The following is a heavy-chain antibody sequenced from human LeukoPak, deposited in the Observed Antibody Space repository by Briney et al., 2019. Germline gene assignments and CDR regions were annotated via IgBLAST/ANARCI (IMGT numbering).Heavy chain of an antibody. CDR3: ARGYSHNSGGWLDP. CDR1: GFTFSHYA. Sequence: PGGSLRLSCAVSGFTFSHYAMSWVRQAPGTGLEGVGSLTDSGDATYYADSVKGRLIISRDNSNSTLYLHISGLRDEDTAVYYCARGYSHNSGGWLDPWGQGTLVTVSS. V-gene: IGHV3-23*01. D-gene: IGHD5-12*01. CDR2: LTDSGDAT. J-gene: IGHJ5*02.